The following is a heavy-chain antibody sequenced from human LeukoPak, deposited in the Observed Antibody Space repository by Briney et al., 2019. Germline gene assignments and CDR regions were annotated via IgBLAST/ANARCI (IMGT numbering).Heavy chain of an antibody. CDR1: GYTLTELS. CDR2: FDPEDGET. CDR3: ATFSSENMVRREPVDY. V-gene: IGHV1-24*01. J-gene: IGHJ4*02. D-gene: IGHD3-10*01. Sequence: ASVKVSCKVSGYTLTELSMHWVRQAPGKGLEWMGGFDPEDGETIYAQKFQGRVTMTEDTSTDTAYMELSSLRCEDTAVYYCATFSSENMVRREPVDYWGQGTLVTVSS.